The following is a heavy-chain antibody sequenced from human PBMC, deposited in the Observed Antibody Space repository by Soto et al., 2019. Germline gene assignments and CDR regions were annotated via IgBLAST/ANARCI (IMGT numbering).Heavy chain of an antibody. CDR2: IWYDGSNK. CDR1: GFTFSSYG. J-gene: IGHJ6*02. Sequence: GGSLRLSCAASGFTFSSYGMHWVRQAPGKGLEWVAVIWYDGSNKYYADSVKGRFTISRDNSKNTLYLQMNSLRAEDTAVYYCARARGYSYGYYYYYGMDGWGQGTTVTVSS. CDR3: ARARGYSYGYYYYYGMDG. V-gene: IGHV3-33*01. D-gene: IGHD5-18*01.